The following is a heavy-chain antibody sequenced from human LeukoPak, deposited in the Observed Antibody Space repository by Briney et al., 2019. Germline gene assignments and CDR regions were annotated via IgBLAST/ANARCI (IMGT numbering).Heavy chain of an antibody. D-gene: IGHD1-1*01. V-gene: IGHV3-23*01. CDR3: AKRSNSKCFDF. Sequence: GASLRLSYAASGFTFSSYPMSWVRQAPGKGLEWVSAVSDSGRSTYYADSVKGRFTISRDNSKNTLYLQMSSLRAEDTAVYYCAKRSNSKCFDFWGQGTLVTVSS. J-gene: IGHJ4*02. CDR2: VSDSGRST. CDR1: GFTFSSYP.